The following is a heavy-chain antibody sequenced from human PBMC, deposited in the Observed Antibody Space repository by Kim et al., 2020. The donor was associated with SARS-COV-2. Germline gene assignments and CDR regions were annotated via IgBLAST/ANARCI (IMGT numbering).Heavy chain of an antibody. D-gene: IGHD4-17*01. Sequence: RKSRVTIAVDTSKNQFSLKLSSVTAADTAVYYCARDRYGDYDYYYYGMDVWGQGTTVTVSS. CDR3: ARDRYGDYDYYYYGMDV. V-gene: IGHV4-31*02. J-gene: IGHJ6*02.